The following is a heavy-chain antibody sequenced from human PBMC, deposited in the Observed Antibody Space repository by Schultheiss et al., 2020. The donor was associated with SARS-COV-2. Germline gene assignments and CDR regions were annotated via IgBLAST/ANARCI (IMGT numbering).Heavy chain of an antibody. D-gene: IGHD2-15*01. CDR2: IYYSGST. V-gene: IGHV4-30-4*01. Sequence: SETLSLTCAVSGYSISSGYYWSWIRQPPGKGLEWIGYIYYSGSTYYNPSLKSRVTISVDTSKNQFSLKLSSVTAADTAVYYCARHIVVVVAAIGLFDYWGQGTLVTVSS. CDR1: GYSISSGYY. J-gene: IGHJ4*02. CDR3: ARHIVVVVAAIGLFDY.